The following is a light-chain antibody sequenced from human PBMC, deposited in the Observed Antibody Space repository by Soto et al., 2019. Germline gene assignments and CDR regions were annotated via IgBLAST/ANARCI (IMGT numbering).Light chain of an antibody. CDR2: EVV. CDR1: KSNIGVYDF. J-gene: IGLJ1*01. V-gene: IGLV2-8*01. Sequence: ALTQPPSASGSPGRSVTISFTETKSNIGVYDFVSWYQHDPGKSPRLIIYEVVQRPSGLPDRFAGSKSGNTASLTVSGLQAADEADYFCKSYASSNSYVFGSGTKVTVL. CDR3: KSYASSNSYV.